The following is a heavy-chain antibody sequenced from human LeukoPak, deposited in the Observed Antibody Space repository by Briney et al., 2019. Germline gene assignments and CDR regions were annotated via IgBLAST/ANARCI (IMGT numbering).Heavy chain of an antibody. CDR3: ARDGHAYGRGSPHY. CDR2: ISSSGSTE. J-gene: IGHJ4*02. D-gene: IGHD3-10*01. CDR1: GFTFSDYY. V-gene: IGHV3-11*01. Sequence: GGSLRLSCAASGFTFSDYYMSWIRQAPGKGLEWVSYISSSGSTEYYADSVKGRFTISRDNAKNPYLQMNSLRAEDTAVYYCARDGHAYGRGSPHYWGQGTLVTVSS.